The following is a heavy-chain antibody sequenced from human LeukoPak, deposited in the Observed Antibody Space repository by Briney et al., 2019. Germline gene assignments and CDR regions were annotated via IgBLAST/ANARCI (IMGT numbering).Heavy chain of an antibody. Sequence: SGGSLRLSCAASGFTVSSNYMSWVRQAPGKGLEWVSVIYSGGSTYYADSVKGRFTISRDNSKNTLYLQMNSLRAKDTAVYYCASYVLWFGELLPVWGQGTLVTVSS. V-gene: IGHV3-66*01. D-gene: IGHD3-10*01. CDR3: ASYVLWFGELLPV. CDR2: IYSGGST. CDR1: GFTVSSNY. J-gene: IGHJ4*02.